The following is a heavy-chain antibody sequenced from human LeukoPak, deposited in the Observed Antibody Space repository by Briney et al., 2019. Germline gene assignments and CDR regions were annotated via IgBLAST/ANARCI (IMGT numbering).Heavy chain of an antibody. D-gene: IGHD6-13*01. Sequence: GESPKISCKGSGYNFPTYWIGWVRQMPGKGLEWMGFIYPGDSETRYSPSFQGQVTISVDRSISTAYLQWSSLKASDTAMYYCARSAANWFDSWGQGTLVTVFS. CDR2: IYPGDSET. V-gene: IGHV5-51*01. CDR1: GYNFPTYW. CDR3: ARSAANWFDS. J-gene: IGHJ5*01.